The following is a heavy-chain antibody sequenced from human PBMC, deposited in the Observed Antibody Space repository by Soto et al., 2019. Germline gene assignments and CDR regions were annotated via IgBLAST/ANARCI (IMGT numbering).Heavy chain of an antibody. Sequence: ASVKVSCKASGYTFTSYDVNWVRQATGQGLEWMGWMNPNSGNTGYAQKFQGRVTMTRNTSISTAYMELSSLRPEDTAVYYCARGAVRYSSSWYRSYYYYGMDVWGQGTTVTVSS. CDR1: GYTFTSYD. CDR2: MNPNSGNT. J-gene: IGHJ6*02. CDR3: ARGAVRYSSSWYRSYYYYGMDV. V-gene: IGHV1-8*01. D-gene: IGHD6-13*01.